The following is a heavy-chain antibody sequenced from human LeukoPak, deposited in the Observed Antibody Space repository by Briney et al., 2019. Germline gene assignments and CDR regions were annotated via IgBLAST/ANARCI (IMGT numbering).Heavy chain of an antibody. J-gene: IGHJ5*02. D-gene: IGHD3-22*01. CDR2: ISAYNGNT. CDR3: ARRRPEYYYDSSGYLGFDP. Sequence: ASVKVSCKASGYTFTSYGISWVRQAPGQGLEWMGWISAYNGNTNYAQKLQGRVTMTTDTSTSTAYMELRSLRSDDTAVYYCARRRPEYYYDSSGYLGFDPWGQETLVTVSS. V-gene: IGHV1-18*01. CDR1: GYTFTSYG.